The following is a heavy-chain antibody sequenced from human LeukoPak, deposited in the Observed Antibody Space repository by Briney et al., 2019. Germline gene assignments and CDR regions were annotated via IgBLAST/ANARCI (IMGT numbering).Heavy chain of an antibody. CDR3: AMDIVVVPAAKGGYYYYYMDV. CDR1: VYTFTVYY. V-gene: IGHV1-2*02. Sequence: ASVTVSFKSSVYTFTVYYRHWVRQAPGQGREGMGWINPNSGGTNYAQKFQGRVTMTRDTSISTAYMELSRLRSDDTAVYYCAMDIVVVPAAKGGYYYYYMDVWGKGTTVTVSS. J-gene: IGHJ6*03. D-gene: IGHD2-2*03. CDR2: INPNSGGT.